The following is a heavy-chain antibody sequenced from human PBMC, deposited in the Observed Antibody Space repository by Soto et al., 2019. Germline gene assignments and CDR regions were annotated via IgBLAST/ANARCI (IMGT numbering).Heavy chain of an antibody. D-gene: IGHD2-21*02. CDR1: GFTFRNSE. J-gene: IGHJ4*02. CDR2: INYSGSNI. CDR3: ASEALCGADCYFFEY. Sequence: PGGSLRLSCAGSGFTFRNSEMFWVRQAPGKGLEWVSKINYSGSNIYYSKSVKGRFTISRDNAKNSLYLQMNSLTDDDTDMYFCASEALCGADCYFFEYWGPGTLVTVSS. V-gene: IGHV3-48*03.